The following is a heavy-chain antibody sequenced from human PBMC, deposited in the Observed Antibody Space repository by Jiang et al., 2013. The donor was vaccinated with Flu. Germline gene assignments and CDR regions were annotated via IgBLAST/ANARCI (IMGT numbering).Heavy chain of an antibody. Sequence: EVKKPGASVKVSCKVSGYTLTELSIHWVRQAPGKGLEWMGGFDPEDSKTIYAQKFQGRVTMTEDTSTDTAYMELSSLRSEDTAVYYCATTWGANVFDIWGQGTMVTVSS. CDR1: GYTLTELS. CDR2: FDPEDSKT. CDR3: ATTWGANVFDI. V-gene: IGHV1-24*01. J-gene: IGHJ3*02. D-gene: IGHD1-26*01.